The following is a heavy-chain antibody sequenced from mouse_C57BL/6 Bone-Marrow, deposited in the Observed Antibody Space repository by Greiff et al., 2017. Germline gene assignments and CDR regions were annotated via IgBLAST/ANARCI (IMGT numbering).Heavy chain of an antibody. CDR3: ARLEGNGSSYVDY. J-gene: IGHJ4*01. CDR2: IYPGSGST. CDR1: GYTFTSYW. Sequence: QVQLQQPGAELVKPGASVKMSCKASGYTFTSYWITWVKQRPGQGLEWIGDIYPGSGSTNYNEKFKGKATLTVATSSSTAYMQLSSLTSEDSAVYYGARLEGNGSSYVDYGGQGTSVTVAS. D-gene: IGHD1-1*01. V-gene: IGHV1-55*01.